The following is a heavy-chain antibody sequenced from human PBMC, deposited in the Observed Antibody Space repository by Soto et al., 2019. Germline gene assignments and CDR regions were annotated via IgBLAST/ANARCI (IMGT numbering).Heavy chain of an antibody. D-gene: IGHD5-18*01. Sequence: GGSLRLSCAASGFIFNNYAMTWVRQAPGKGLEWVSTVTASGGGTFYANSVKGRFTISRDNSRNTLHLQMSSLRVEDTALYYCAKALVPALTAKFGYWGQGTLVTAPQ. CDR1: GFIFNNYA. CDR3: AKALVPALTAKFGY. V-gene: IGHV3-23*01. CDR2: VTASGGGT. J-gene: IGHJ4*02.